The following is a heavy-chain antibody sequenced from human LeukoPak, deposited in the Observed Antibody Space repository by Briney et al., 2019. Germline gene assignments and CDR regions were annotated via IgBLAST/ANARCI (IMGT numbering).Heavy chain of an antibody. CDR1: GGSISSYY. D-gene: IGHD6-19*01. J-gene: IGHJ5*02. V-gene: IGHV4-4*09. Sequence: SETLSLTCTVSGGSISSYYWSWIRQPPGKGLEWIGYIYTSGSTNYNPSLKSRVTISVDTSKNQFSLKLSSVTAADTAVYYCVRGYSSGWYDVGWFDPWGQGTLVTVSS. CDR3: VRGYSSGWYDVGWFDP. CDR2: IYTSGST.